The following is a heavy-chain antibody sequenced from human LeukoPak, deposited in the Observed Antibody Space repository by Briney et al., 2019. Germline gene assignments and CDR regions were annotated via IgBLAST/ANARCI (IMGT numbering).Heavy chain of an antibody. CDR3: ASSIVGATTGFDY. J-gene: IGHJ4*02. V-gene: IGHV4-59*01. Sequence: SETLSLTCTVSGGSISSYYWSWIRQPPGKRLEWIGYIYYSGSTNYNPSLKSRVTISVDTSKNQFSLKLSSVTAADTAVYYCASSIVGATTGFDYWGQGTLVTVSS. CDR1: GGSISSYY. CDR2: IYYSGST. D-gene: IGHD1-26*01.